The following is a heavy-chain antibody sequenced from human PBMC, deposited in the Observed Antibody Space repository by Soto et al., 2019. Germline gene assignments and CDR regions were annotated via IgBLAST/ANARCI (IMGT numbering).Heavy chain of an antibody. J-gene: IGHJ4*02. V-gene: IGHV3-21*01. CDR3: ARRTVTTYHYFDY. CDR2: INRASIYI. Sequence: GGSLRLSCVASGFTFSTYDMNWVRQAPGKGLEWVSSINRASIYIYYADSVRGRFTISRDNAKNSLYLQMDSLRVDDTAVYYCARRTVTTYHYFDYWGQGTLVTVSS. CDR1: GFTFSTYD. D-gene: IGHD4-17*01.